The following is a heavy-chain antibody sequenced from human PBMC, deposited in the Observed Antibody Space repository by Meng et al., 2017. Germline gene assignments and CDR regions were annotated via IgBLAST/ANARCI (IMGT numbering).Heavy chain of an antibody. CDR2: ISYDGSNK. CDR3: AKEFSIAVAVADAFDI. J-gene: IGHJ3*02. CDR1: GFTFSSYA. D-gene: IGHD6-19*01. V-gene: IGHV3-30*01. Sequence: GGSLRLSCAASGFTFSSYAMHWVRQAPGKGLEWVAVISYDGSNKYNANPVKGRFTIYRDNSKDTLYLQMNRLRAEETAVYYCAKEFSIAVAVADAFDIWGQGTMVTVSS.